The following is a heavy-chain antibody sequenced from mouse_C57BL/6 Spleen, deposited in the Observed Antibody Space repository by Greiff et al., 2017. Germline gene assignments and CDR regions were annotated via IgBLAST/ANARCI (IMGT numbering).Heavy chain of an antibody. CDR3: ARWGTTVVATPFDD. D-gene: IGHD1-1*01. V-gene: IGHV14-2*01. CDR2: IDPEDGET. J-gene: IGHJ2*01. CDR1: GFNIKDYY. Sequence: EVKLMESGAELVKPGASVKLSCTASGFNIKDYYMHWVKQRTEQGLEWIGRIDPEDGETKYAPKFQGKATITADTSSNTAYLQLSSLTSEDTAVDYCARWGTTVVATPFDDWGQGTTLTVSS.